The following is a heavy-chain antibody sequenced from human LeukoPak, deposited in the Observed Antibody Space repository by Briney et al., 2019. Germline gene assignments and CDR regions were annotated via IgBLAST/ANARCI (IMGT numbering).Heavy chain of an antibody. CDR2: IYSGGST. D-gene: IGHD5-18*01. J-gene: IGHJ6*02. V-gene: IGHV3-66*02. Sequence: GGSLRLSCAASGFTVSSNYMSWVRQAPGKGLEWVSVIYSGGSTYYADSVKGRFTISRDNSKNTLYPQMNSLRAEDTAVYYCARLMDTAMVSPRGLWYYYYGMDVWGQGTTVTVSS. CDR1: GFTVSSNY. CDR3: ARLMDTAMVSPRGLWYYYYGMDV.